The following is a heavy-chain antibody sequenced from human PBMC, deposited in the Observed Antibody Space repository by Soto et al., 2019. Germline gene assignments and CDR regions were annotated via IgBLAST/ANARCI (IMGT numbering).Heavy chain of an antibody. V-gene: IGHV3-23*01. J-gene: IGHJ3*01. D-gene: IGHD2-2*01. CDR3: AKERYCSATSFYGGFDF. CDR1: AFDLRRYA. CDR2: ISARGANT. Sequence: QPGGSLRLSCAASAFDLRRYAMSCVRLAPGSGLEWVSTISARGANTQGAETLRGRFTVVRDNSKDTMHLQINTQRGDDTAIYCCAKERYCSATSFYGGFDFWGQGRVVTVSS.